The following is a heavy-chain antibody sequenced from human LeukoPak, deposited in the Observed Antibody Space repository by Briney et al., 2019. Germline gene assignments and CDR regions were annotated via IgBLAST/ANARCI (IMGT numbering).Heavy chain of an antibody. V-gene: IGHV4-59*01. J-gene: IGHJ6*03. Sequence: SETLSLTCTVSGGSISSYYWSWIRQPPGKGLEWIGYIYYSGSTNYNPSLKSRVTISVDTSKNQFSLKLSSVTAADTAVYYCARVLGFGELAGYYYYMDVWGKGTTVTVSS. CDR3: ARVLGFGELAGYYYYMDV. CDR1: GGSISSYY. D-gene: IGHD3-10*01. CDR2: IYYSGST.